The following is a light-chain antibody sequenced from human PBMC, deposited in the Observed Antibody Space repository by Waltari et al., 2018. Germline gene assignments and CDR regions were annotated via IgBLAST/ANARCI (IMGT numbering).Light chain of an antibody. CDR2: EIS. V-gene: IGLV2-23*02. J-gene: IGLJ1*01. CDR1: NSNVDILHL. CDR3: CSFAGYGIYV. Sequence: QSALTQPASVSGSPGQSITISCTAVNSNVDILHLVSWYQHHPGRNPRLLIYEISQRPSVISNRFSGSKSGNTASRTISGLQPEDEADYFCCSFAGYGIYVFGSGTQVSVL.